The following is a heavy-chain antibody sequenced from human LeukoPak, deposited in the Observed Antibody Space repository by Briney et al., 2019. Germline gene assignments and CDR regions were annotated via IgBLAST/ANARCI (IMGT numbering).Heavy chain of an antibody. V-gene: IGHV3-30*18. J-gene: IGHJ3*02. Sequence: PGGSLRLSCAASGFTFSSYEMNWVRQAPGKGLEWVAVISYDGSNEYYGDSVKGRFTISRDSSKNTLYLQMNSLRAEDTAVYYCAKDLLGIIIFGAFDIWGQGTMVTVSS. D-gene: IGHD3/OR15-3a*01. CDR1: GFTFSSYE. CDR2: ISYDGSNE. CDR3: AKDLLGIIIFGAFDI.